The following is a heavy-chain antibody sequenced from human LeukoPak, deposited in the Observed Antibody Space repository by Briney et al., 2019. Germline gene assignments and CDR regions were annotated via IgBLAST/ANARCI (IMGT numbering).Heavy chain of an antibody. J-gene: IGHJ4*02. D-gene: IGHD6-6*01. CDR2: INHSGST. Sequence: SETLSLTCAVYGGSFSGYYWSWIRKPPGKGLEWIGEINHSGSTNYNPSLKSRVTISVDTSKNQFSLKLSSVTAADTAVYYCAARYSSSSIYVDYWGQGTLVTVSS. CDR1: GGSFSGYY. CDR3: AARYSSSSIYVDY. V-gene: IGHV4-34*01.